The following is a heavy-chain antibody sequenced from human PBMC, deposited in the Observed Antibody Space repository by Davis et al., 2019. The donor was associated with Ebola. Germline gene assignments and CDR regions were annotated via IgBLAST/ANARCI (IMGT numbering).Heavy chain of an antibody. D-gene: IGHD5-18*01. J-gene: IGHJ5*02. V-gene: IGHV5-51*01. Sequence: GESLKISCKDSGNSFSTHWIGWVRQMPGKGLEWMGLIYTGDSDTRYSPSFRGQVTISADKSISTAYLQWSSLKASDTAMYYCAREGSGYSSWGQGTLVTVSS. CDR2: IYTGDSDT. CDR3: AREGSGYSS. CDR1: GNSFSTHW.